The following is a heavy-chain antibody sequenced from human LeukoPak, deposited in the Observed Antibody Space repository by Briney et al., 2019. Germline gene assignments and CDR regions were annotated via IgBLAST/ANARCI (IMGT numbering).Heavy chain of an antibody. J-gene: IGHJ3*02. D-gene: IGHD3-10*01. CDR1: GFTFSSYW. V-gene: IGHV3-7*01. CDR3: ARDFRIKEKVRAFDI. Sequence: GGSLRLSCAASGFTFSSYWMSWVRQALGKGLEWAANIKQDGSEKYYVDSVKGRFTISRDNAKNSLYLQMNSLRAEDTAVYYCARDFRIKEKVRAFDIWGQGTMVTVSS. CDR2: IKQDGSEK.